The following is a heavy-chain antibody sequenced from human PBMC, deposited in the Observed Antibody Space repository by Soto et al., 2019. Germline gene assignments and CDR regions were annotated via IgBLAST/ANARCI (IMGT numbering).Heavy chain of an antibody. CDR1: GYTFTGYY. CDR2: INPNSGGT. CDR3: ARDLYLCSGGSCYPHSWFDP. D-gene: IGHD2-15*01. V-gene: IGHV1-2*04. J-gene: IGHJ5*02. Sequence: GASVKVSCKASGYTFTGYYMHWVRQAPGQGLEWMGWINPNSGGTNYAQKFQGWVTMTRDTSISTAYMELSRLRSDDTAVYYCARDLYLCSGGSCYPHSWFDPWGQGTLVTVSS.